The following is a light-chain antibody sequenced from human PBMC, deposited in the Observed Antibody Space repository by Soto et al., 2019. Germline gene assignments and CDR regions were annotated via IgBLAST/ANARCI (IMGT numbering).Light chain of an antibody. CDR3: SSILV. Sequence: QSVLTQPASVSGSPGQSITISCTGTSSDVGGHNYVSWYQQHPGKAPKLIIYDVSDRPSGVSNRFSGSKSGNTASLTISGLEAEDEADYYCSSILVFGGGTKLTVL. J-gene: IGLJ3*02. V-gene: IGLV2-14*01. CDR1: SSDVGGHNY. CDR2: DVS.